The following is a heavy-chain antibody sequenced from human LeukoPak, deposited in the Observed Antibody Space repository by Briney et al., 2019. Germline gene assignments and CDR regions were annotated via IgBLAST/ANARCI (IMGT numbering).Heavy chain of an antibody. Sequence: GGSLRLSCAASGFTVSSNYMSWVRQAPGKGLEWVSVIYSGGSTYYADSVKGRFTISRDDSKNTLYLQMNSLRAEDTAVYYCARVRGGEKPYYYYYYMDVWRKGTTVTVSS. CDR3: ARVRGGEKPYYYYYYMDV. CDR1: GFTVSSNY. V-gene: IGHV3-53*01. J-gene: IGHJ6*03. D-gene: IGHD3-16*01. CDR2: IYSGGST.